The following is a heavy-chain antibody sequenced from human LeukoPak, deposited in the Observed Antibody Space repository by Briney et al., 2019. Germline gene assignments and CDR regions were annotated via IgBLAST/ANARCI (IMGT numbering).Heavy chain of an antibody. CDR1: GGSISSYY. Sequence: SETLSLTCTVSGGSISSYYWSWIRQPPGKGLEWIGYIYYSGSTNYNPSLKSRVTISVDTSKNQFSLKLSSVTAADTAVYYCAIESPYYDSSGPDDAFDIWGQGTMVTVSS. J-gene: IGHJ3*02. CDR3: AIESPYYDSSGPDDAFDI. CDR2: IYYSGST. V-gene: IGHV4-59*08. D-gene: IGHD3-22*01.